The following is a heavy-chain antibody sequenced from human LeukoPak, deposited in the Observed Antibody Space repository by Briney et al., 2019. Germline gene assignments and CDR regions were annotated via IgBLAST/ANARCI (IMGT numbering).Heavy chain of an antibody. D-gene: IGHD3-10*01. Sequence: SETLSLTCAVYGGSFSGYYWSWIRQPPGKGLEWIGEINHSGSTNYNPSLKSRVTISVDTSKNQFSLKLSSVTAADTAVYYCARGGRPNLITMVRGVTSPWINWFDPWGQGTLVTVSS. CDR2: INHSGST. CDR3: ARGGRPNLITMVRGVTSPWINWFDP. J-gene: IGHJ5*02. CDR1: GGSFSGYY. V-gene: IGHV4-34*01.